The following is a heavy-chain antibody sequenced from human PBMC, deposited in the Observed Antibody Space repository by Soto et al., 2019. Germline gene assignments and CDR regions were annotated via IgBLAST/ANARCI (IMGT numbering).Heavy chain of an antibody. CDR2: INPSGGST. D-gene: IGHD6-6*01. V-gene: IGHV1-46*01. CDR1: GYTFTSYY. Sequence: DSVKVDCKASGYTFTSYYMHWVRQAPGQGLEWMGIINPSGGSTSYAQKFQGRVTMTRDTSTSTVYMELSSLRSEDTAVYYCARVEYSSTHYYYYGMDVWGQGTTVNV. CDR3: ARVEYSSTHYYYYGMDV. J-gene: IGHJ6*02.